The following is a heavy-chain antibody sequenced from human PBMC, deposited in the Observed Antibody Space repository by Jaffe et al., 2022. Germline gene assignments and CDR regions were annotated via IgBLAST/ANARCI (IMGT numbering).Heavy chain of an antibody. CDR1: GFTFSSYA. Sequence: EVQLLESGGGLVQPGGSLRLSCATSGFTFSSYAMSWVRQAPGKGLEWVSAVSGSGDGTYYADSVRGRFTISRDNSKKTLYLQMNSLRAEDTAVYYCAKDAVWGYCSGGSCLYFDFWGQGTLVTVSS. CDR3: AKDAVWGYCSGGSCLYFDF. CDR2: VSGSGDGT. J-gene: IGHJ4*02. D-gene: IGHD2-15*01. V-gene: IGHV3-23*01.